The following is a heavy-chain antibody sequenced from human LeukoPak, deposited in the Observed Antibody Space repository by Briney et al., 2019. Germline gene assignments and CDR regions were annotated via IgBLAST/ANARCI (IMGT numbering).Heavy chain of an antibody. V-gene: IGHV3-21*01. CDR1: GFAFSSYT. D-gene: IGHD3-10*01. Sequence: PGGTLRLSCVASGFAFSSYTMIWVRQAPGKGLEWVSSIGSNSDYIYYADSVKGRFTISRDNAKNSLFLQMNSLTADGTAVYYCARDRGYGSGSSQYWFDPWGQGTLVTVSS. J-gene: IGHJ5*02. CDR3: ARDRGYGSGSSQYWFDP. CDR2: IGSNSDYI.